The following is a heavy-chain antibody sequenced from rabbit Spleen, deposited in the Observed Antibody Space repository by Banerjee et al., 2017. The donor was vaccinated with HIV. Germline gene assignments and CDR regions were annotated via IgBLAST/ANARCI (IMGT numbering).Heavy chain of an antibody. J-gene: IGHJ4*01. CDR3: ARGSATMTMVITGFYLNF. Sequence: QSLEESGGDLVKPGASLTLTCIASGVSFSGNSYMCWVHQAPGKGLEWIACIDTGSSGFTYFASWAKGRFTISKTSSTTVTLQMTSLTAADTATYFCARGSATMTMVITGFYLNFWGPGTLVTVS. CDR2: IDTGSSGFT. V-gene: IGHV1S40*01. D-gene: IGHD2-1*01. CDR1: GVSFSGNSY.